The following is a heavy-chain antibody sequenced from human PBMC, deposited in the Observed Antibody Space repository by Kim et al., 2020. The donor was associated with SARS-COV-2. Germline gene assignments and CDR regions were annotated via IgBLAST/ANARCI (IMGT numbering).Heavy chain of an antibody. CDR2: ISYDGSNK. CDR1: GFTFSSYA. CDR3: AREGLETPNDAFDI. V-gene: IGHV3-30-3*01. J-gene: IGHJ3*02. Sequence: GGSLRLSCAASGFTFSSYAMHWVRQAPGKGLEWVAVISYDGSNKYYADSVKGRFTISRDNSKNTLYLQMNSLRAEDTAVYYCAREGLETPNDAFDIWGQGTMVTVSS. D-gene: IGHD1-1*01.